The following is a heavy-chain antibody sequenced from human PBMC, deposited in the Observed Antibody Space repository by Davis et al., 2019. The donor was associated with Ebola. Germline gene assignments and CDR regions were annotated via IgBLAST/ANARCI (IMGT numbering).Heavy chain of an antibody. Sequence: PGGSLRLSCAASGFTFRSHNMNWVRQAPGKGLEWVSSITSSSSYMYYADSLKGRFTISRDNAKNSLYLQMNSLRAEDTAVYYCAREDVVWFGDGYWGQGTLVTVSS. D-gene: IGHD3-10*01. V-gene: IGHV3-21*04. CDR2: ITSSSSYM. CDR3: AREDVVWFGDGY. CDR1: GFTFRSHN. J-gene: IGHJ4*02.